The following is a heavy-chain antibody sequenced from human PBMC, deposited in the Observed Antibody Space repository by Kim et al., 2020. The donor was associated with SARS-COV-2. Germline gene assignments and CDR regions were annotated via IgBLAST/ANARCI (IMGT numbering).Heavy chain of an antibody. D-gene: IGHD1-26*01. J-gene: IGHJ4*02. V-gene: IGHV3-33*01. CDR3: ARDGQVGATTALDY. Sequence: AASVTGRFPLSQDNSKNTLDLKMDSLRAEETAVYYCARDGQVGATTALDYWGQGTLVTVSS.